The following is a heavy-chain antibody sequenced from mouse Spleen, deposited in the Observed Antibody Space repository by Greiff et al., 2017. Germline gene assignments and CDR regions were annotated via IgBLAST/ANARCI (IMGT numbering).Heavy chain of an antibody. V-gene: IGHV1S81*02. CDR2: INPSNGGT. CDR1: GYTFTSYY. CDR3: TRAPYGPFAY. D-gene: IGHD1-1*02. Sequence: VQLQQSGAELVKPGASVKLSCKASGYTFTSYYMYWVKQRPGQGLEWIGEINPSNGGTNFNEKFKSKATLTVDKSSSTAYMQLSSLTSEDSAVYYCTRAPYGPFAYWGQGTLVTVSA. J-gene: IGHJ3*01.